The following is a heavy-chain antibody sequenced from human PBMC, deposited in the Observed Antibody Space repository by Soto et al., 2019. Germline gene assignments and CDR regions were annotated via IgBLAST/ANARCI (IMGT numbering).Heavy chain of an antibody. V-gene: IGHV3-74*03. J-gene: IGHJ4*02. Sequence: EVQLVESGGGLVQPGGSLTLSCAASGFTFSSYWMHWVRQAPGKGLVWVSRINSDGSSTTYADSVKGRFTIYRDNAKNTLYLQMNSLRAEDTAVYYCARVETCSSTSCYSVFDYWGQGTLVTVSS. D-gene: IGHD2-2*01. CDR3: ARVETCSSTSCYSVFDY. CDR2: INSDGSST. CDR1: GFTFSSYW.